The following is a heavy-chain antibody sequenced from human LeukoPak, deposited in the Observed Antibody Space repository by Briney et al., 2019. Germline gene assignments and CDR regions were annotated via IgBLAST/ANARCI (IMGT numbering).Heavy chain of an antibody. V-gene: IGHV3-66*02. J-gene: IGHJ4*02. CDR1: GFTFSSYS. CDR2: IYSDGST. CDR3: TNLPTY. Sequence: GGSLRLSCAASGFTFSSYSMNWVRQAPGKGLEWVSVIYSDGSTFYADSVKGRFTISRDNSKNTLYLQMDSLRPEDTAVYYCTNLPTYWGQGTLVTVSS.